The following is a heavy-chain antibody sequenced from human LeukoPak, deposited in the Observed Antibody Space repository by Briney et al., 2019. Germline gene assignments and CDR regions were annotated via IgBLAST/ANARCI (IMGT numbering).Heavy chain of an antibody. CDR1: GFSLTTGRVA. V-gene: IGHV2-5*02. CDR2: IYGDDED. Sequence: SGPTLVNPTQTLTLTCTFSGFSLTTGRVAVGWIRQPPGKALEWLALIYGDDEDRYNSYLKSRLTITKDTSKNEVVLTLTNVDPVDTGTYFCTRIRVDPYDYYYAMDVWGQGTTVTVSS. D-gene: IGHD2-15*01. J-gene: IGHJ6*02. CDR3: TRIRVDPYDYYYAMDV.